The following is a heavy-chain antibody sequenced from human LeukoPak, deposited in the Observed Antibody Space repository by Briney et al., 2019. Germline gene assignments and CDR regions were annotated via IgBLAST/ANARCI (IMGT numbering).Heavy chain of an antibody. CDR3: ARNASDIAVPGASIFDY. V-gene: IGHV4-39*01. CDR1: GGSISSSSYY. J-gene: IGHJ4*02. Sequence: PSETLSLTCTVSGGSISSSSYYWGWIRQTPGKGLEWIGSNYSGSTHYNPSPKSRVTISVDRSKNQFSLKVSSVTAADTAVYYCARNASDIAVPGASIFDYWGQGTLVTVSS. D-gene: IGHD6-19*01. CDR2: NYSGST.